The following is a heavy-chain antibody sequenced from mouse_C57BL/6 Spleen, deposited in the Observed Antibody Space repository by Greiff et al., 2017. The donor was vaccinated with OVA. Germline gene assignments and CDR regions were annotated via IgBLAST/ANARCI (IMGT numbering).Heavy chain of an antibody. CDR1: GFNIKDYY. Sequence: VQLQQSGAELVKPGASVKLSCTASGFNIKDYYMHWVKQRTEQGLEWLGRIDPEEGETKYAPKFQGKATITADTSSNTAYLQLSSLTSEDTAVYYCARDGNYVNWYFDVWGTGTTVTVSS. D-gene: IGHD2-1*01. CDR2: IDPEEGET. V-gene: IGHV14-2*01. J-gene: IGHJ1*03. CDR3: ARDGNYVNWYFDV.